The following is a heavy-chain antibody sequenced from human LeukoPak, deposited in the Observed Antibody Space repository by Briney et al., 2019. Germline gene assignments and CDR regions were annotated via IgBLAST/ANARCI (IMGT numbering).Heavy chain of an antibody. V-gene: IGHV1-2*06. J-gene: IGHJ3*02. CDR2: INPNSGGT. D-gene: IGHD2-8*01. CDR3: ASQSIVLMVYAISNAFDI. CDR1: GYTFTSYD. Sequence: ASVKVSCKASGYTFTSYDINWVRQAPGQGLEWMGRINPNSGGTNYAQKFQGRVTMTRDTSISTAYMELSRLRSDDTAVYYCASQSIVLMVYAISNAFDIWGQGTMVTVSS.